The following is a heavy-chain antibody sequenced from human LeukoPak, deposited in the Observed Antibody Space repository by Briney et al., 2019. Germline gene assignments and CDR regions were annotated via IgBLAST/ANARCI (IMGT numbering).Heavy chain of an antibody. Sequence: PGRSLRLSCAASGFTFDDYAMHWVRHAPGKGLEWVSYISSSGSTIYYADSVKGRFTISRDNAKNSLYLQMNSLRAEDTAVYYCASSYGDFYGMDVWGQGTTVTVSS. CDR1: GFTFDDYA. V-gene: IGHV3-48*03. D-gene: IGHD4-17*01. CDR3: ASSYGDFYGMDV. CDR2: ISSSGSTI. J-gene: IGHJ6*02.